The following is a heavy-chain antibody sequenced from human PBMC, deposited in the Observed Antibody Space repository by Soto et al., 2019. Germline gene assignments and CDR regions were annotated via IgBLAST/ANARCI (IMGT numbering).Heavy chain of an antibody. Sequence: EVQLVESGGGLVQPGGSLRLSCAASGFTFSSYWMSWVRQAPGKGLEWVANIKQDGSEKYYVDSVKGRFTISRDNSKNTLYLQMNSLRAEDTAVYYCARPGAYYDYVWGSYRLDYWGQGTLVTVSS. CDR3: ARPGAYYDYVWGSYRLDY. CDR2: IKQDGSEK. CDR1: GFTFSSYW. V-gene: IGHV3-7*01. D-gene: IGHD3-16*02. J-gene: IGHJ4*02.